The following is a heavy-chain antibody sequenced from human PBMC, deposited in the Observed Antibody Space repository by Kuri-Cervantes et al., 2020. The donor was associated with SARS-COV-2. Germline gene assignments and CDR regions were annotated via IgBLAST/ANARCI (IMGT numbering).Heavy chain of an antibody. J-gene: IGHJ4*02. D-gene: IGHD5-18*01. V-gene: IGHV3-30*18. Sequence: GESLKISCAASGFTFRSYAMTWVRQAPGKGLEWVVVISYDGSNKYYADSVKGRFTISRDNSKNTLYLQMNSLRAEDTAVYYCAKEYSYGLLTLDYWGQGTLVTVSS. CDR1: GFTFRSYA. CDR2: ISYDGSNK. CDR3: AKEYSYGLLTLDY.